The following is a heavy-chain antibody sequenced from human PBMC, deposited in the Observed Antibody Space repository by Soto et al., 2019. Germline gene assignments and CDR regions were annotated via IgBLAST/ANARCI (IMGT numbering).Heavy chain of an antibody. J-gene: IGHJ3*02. CDR1: GYTFTSYG. CDR3: ARAPTPPIWSGDAFDI. CDR2: ISAYNGNT. D-gene: IGHD3-10*01. V-gene: IGHV1-18*01. Sequence: QVQLVQSGAEVKKPGASVKVSCKASGYTFTSYGISWVRQAPGQGLEWMGWISAYNGNTNYAQKLQGRATMTTDTSTSTAYMELRSLRSDDTAVYYCARAPTPPIWSGDAFDIWGQGTMVTVSS.